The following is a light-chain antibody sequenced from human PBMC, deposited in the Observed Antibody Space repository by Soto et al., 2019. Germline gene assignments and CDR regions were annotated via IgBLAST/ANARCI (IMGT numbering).Light chain of an antibody. CDR2: DAT. Sequence: DIQMTQSPSSVSASTGDRVTITCRASQDITVFLNWYQHKSGAAPKVLIYDATQLETGVPSRFSGRGSATYFSFTITSLQPEDVGTYYCQQYHTLPFTFGPGTNVEI. CDR1: QDITVF. V-gene: IGKV1-33*01. CDR3: QQYHTLPFT. J-gene: IGKJ3*01.